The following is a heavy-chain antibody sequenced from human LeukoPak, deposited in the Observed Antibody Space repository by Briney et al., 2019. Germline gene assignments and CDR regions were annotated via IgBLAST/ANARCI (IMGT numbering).Heavy chain of an antibody. CDR1: GYTFTRHY. CDR2: INPSGGST. D-gene: IGHD2-15*01. V-gene: IGHV1-46*01. CDR3: ARVNVDCSGGSCYFGY. J-gene: IGHJ4*02. Sequence: ASVKVSCKASGYTFTRHYMYWVRRAPGQGLEWMGIINPSGGSTSYAQKFQGRVTMTRDTSTSTVYMELSSLRSEDTAVYYCARVNVDCSGGSCYFGYWGQGTLVTVSS.